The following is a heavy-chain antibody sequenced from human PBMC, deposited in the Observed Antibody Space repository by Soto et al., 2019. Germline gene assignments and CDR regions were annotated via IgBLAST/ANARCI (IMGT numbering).Heavy chain of an antibody. CDR1: GYSFTRYG. Sequence: QVQLVQSRAEVKNPGASVKVSCKASGYSFTRYGIAWARQAPGQGLEGMGWINTYNGNTNNAQNLQGRVTLPTDTSTSTAYMELTSLRSNDTAIYYCAMVDVYVTPSPQDVWGQGTTVIVSS. J-gene: IGHJ6*02. CDR3: AMVDVYVTPSPQDV. V-gene: IGHV1-18*01. CDR2: INTYNGNT. D-gene: IGHD3-16*01.